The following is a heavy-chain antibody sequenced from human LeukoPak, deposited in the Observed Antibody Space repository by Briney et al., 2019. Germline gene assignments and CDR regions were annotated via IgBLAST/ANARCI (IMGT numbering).Heavy chain of an antibody. CDR1: GYTFTGYY. CDR3: ARDQHCSSTSCYAIRNYYYHYYYMDV. V-gene: IGHV1-2*02. D-gene: IGHD2-2*01. Sequence: ASVKVSCKASGYTFTGYYMHWVRQAPGQGLEWMGWINPNSGGTNYAQKFQGRVTMTRDTSINTAYMELSRLRSDDTAVYYCARDQHCSSTSCYAIRNYYYHYYYMDVWGKGTTVTVS. CDR2: INPNSGGT. J-gene: IGHJ6*03.